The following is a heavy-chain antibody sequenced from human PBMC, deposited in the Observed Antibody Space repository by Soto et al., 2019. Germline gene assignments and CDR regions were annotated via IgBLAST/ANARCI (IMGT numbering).Heavy chain of an antibody. CDR3: ARGAPFSPITIFGHDYYYYMDV. CDR2: INPNSGGT. CDR1: GYTFTGYY. V-gene: IGHV1-2*04. Sequence: ASVKVSCKASGYTFTGYYMHWVRQAPGQGLEWMGWINPNSGGTNYAQKFQGWVTMTRDTSISTAYMELSRLRSDDTAVYYCARGAPFSPITIFGHDYYYYMDVWGKGTTVTVSS. D-gene: IGHD3-3*01. J-gene: IGHJ6*03.